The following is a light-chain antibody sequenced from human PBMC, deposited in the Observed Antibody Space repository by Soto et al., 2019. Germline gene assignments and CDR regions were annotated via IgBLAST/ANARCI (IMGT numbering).Light chain of an antibody. Sequence: QPVLTQPPSVSGAPGQRVTISCTGSSSNIGAGYDVHWYQQLPGTAPKLLIYDNNHRPSGVPDRFSGSKSGTSASLAITGLQAEDEADYYCPSYDSGLGGSVFGGGTQLTVL. V-gene: IGLV1-40*01. CDR2: DNN. J-gene: IGLJ2*01. CDR1: SSNIGAGYD. CDR3: PSYDSGLGGSV.